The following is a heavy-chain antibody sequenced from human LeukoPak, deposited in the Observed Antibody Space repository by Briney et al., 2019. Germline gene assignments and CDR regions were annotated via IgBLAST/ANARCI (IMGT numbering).Heavy chain of an antibody. V-gene: IGHV4-39*01. CDR3: AYISTIGTT. Sequence: ASETLSLTCTVSGGSISSSHYYWGWLREPPGKGLEWIGSVYYSGSTYYNPSLSSRVTISVHTSTNHFSLTLYAVTAADSVVFFCAYISTIGTTWGKGALVTVSS. CDR1: GGSISSSHYY. J-gene: IGHJ5*02. D-gene: IGHD3-9*01. CDR2: VYYSGST.